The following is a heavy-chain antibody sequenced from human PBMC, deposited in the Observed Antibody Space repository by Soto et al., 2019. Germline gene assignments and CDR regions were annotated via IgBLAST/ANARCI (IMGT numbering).Heavy chain of an antibody. CDR2: ISGSGGST. CDR1: GFTFSSYA. D-gene: IGHD2-2*01. Sequence: PGGSLRLSCAASGFTFSSYAMSWVRQAPGKGLEWVSAISGSGGSTYYADSVKGRFTISRDNSKNTLYLQMNSLRAEDTAVYYCAKAYCSSISCYDPISGDVWGKGTTVTVSS. V-gene: IGHV3-23*01. CDR3: AKAYCSSISCYDPISGDV. J-gene: IGHJ6*04.